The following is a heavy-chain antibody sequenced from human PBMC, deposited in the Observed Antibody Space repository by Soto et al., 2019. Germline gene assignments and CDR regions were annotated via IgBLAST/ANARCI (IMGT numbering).Heavy chain of an antibody. CDR3: ARELTGAHWALNDAFDI. V-gene: IGHV3-48*03. CDR2: ISSSGSTI. Sequence: GGSLRLSCAASGFTFSSYEMNWVRQAPGKGLEWVSYISSSGSTIYYADSVKGRFTISRDNAKNSLYLQMNSLRAEDTAVNLCARELTGAHWALNDAFDIWGQGTMVTVSS. D-gene: IGHD7-27*01. CDR1: GFTFSSYE. J-gene: IGHJ3*02.